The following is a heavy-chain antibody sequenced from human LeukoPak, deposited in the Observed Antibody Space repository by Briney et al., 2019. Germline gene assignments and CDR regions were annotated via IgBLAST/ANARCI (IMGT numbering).Heavy chain of an antibody. Sequence: GASVKVSCKASGYTFTSYGISRVRQAPGQGLEWMGWINAYNGNTDYAQKLQGRVTMTTDTSTSTAYMELRSLRSDDTAVYYCARDHQRLLWFGELLGAFDIWGQGTMVTVSS. D-gene: IGHD3-10*01. CDR3: ARDHQRLLWFGELLGAFDI. J-gene: IGHJ3*02. CDR2: INAYNGNT. CDR1: GYTFTSYG. V-gene: IGHV1-18*01.